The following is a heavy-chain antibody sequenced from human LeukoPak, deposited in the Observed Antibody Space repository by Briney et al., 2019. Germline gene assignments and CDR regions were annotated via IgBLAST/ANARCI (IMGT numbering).Heavy chain of an antibody. CDR1: GFTFSSYS. D-gene: IGHD5-18*01. CDR3: ARDLAYSYGYVDYYFDY. J-gene: IGHJ4*02. CDR2: ISSSSSYI. V-gene: IGHV3-21*01. Sequence: GGSLRLSCAASGFTFSSYSMNWVRQAPGKGLEWVSSISSSSSYIYYADSVKGRFTISRDNAKNSLYLQMNSLRAEDTAVYYCARDLAYSYGYVDYYFDYWGQGTLVTVSS.